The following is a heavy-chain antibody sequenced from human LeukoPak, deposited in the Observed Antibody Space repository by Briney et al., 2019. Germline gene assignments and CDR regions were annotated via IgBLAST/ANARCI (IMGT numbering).Heavy chain of an antibody. CDR1: RFTLSSYS. V-gene: IGHV3-21*01. Sequence: GGALRLSCVASRFTLSSYSMNWVRQDPGKGLEWVSSICSSSSYIYYADSLKGRFTISRDNAKNSLYLQMNSLRAEDTAVYYCATSSYYDSSGYFPDAFDIWGQGTMDSVSS. J-gene: IGHJ3*02. CDR2: ICSSSSYI. CDR3: ATSSYYDSSGYFPDAFDI. D-gene: IGHD3-22*01.